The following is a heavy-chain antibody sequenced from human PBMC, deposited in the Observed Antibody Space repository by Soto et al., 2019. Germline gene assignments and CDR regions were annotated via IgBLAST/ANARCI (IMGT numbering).Heavy chain of an antibody. Sequence: GGSLRLSCAASGFTFSSYWMHWVRQAPGKGLEWVANIKRDGSEKYYVDSVKGRFTISRDNAKNSLYLQMNSLRAEDTAVYYCARHDIVVVPDYWGQGTLVTVSS. V-gene: IGHV3-7*02. CDR3: ARHDIVVVPDY. D-gene: IGHD2-2*01. CDR2: IKRDGSEK. J-gene: IGHJ4*02. CDR1: GFTFSSYW.